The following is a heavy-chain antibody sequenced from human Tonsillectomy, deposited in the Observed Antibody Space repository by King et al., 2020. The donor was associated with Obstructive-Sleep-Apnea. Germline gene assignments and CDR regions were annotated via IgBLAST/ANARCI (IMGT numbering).Heavy chain of an antibody. Sequence: QLQESGPGLVKPSETLSLTCTVSGDSISNYYWSWIRQSPGKGLEWIGYIHYSGSTNYNPSLKSRVTISVDTSKTQFPLKLGPGTAADTAVYYCARLYLYYDSSGWCAFDIWGQGTMVTVSS. CDR3: ARLYLYYDSSGWCAFDI. D-gene: IGHD3-22*01. CDR2: IHYSGST. V-gene: IGHV4-59*08. CDR1: GDSISNYY. J-gene: IGHJ3*02.